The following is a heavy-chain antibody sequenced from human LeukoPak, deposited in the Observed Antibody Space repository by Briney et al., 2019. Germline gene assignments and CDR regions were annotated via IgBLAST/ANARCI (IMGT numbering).Heavy chain of an antibody. CDR2: IYHSGST. V-gene: IGHV4-30-2*01. CDR1: GGSISSGGYY. CDR3: ARATYCSSTSCPTFLYYYYYMDV. J-gene: IGHJ6*03. Sequence: SETLSLTCTVSGGSISSGGYYWSWIRQPPGKGLEWIGYIYHSGSTYYNPSLKSRVTISVDRSKNQFSLKLSSVTAADTAVYYCARATYCSSTSCPTFLYYYYYMDVWGKGTTVTVSS. D-gene: IGHD2-2*01.